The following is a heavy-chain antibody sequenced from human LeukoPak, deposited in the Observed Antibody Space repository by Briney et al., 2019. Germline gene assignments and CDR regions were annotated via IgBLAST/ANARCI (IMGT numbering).Heavy chain of an antibody. V-gene: IGHV3-7*03. D-gene: IGHD3-16*01. J-gene: IGHJ6*02. Sequence: PGGSLRLSCAASGFTFSTYWMTWARQAPGRGLEWVANIKKDGSEKYYVDSVKGRFTISRDNAKNSLYLQMSNLRAEDTAVYFCARGGGLDVWGQGATVTVSS. CDR2: IKKDGSEK. CDR3: ARGGGLDV. CDR1: GFTFSTYW.